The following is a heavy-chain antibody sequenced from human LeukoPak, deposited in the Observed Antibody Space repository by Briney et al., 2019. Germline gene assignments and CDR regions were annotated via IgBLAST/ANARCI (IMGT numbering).Heavy chain of an antibody. CDR2: ISYDGSNK. Sequence: GGSLRLSCAASGFTFSSYGMHWVRQAPGEGPEWVAVISYDGSNKYYADSVKGRFTISRDNSKNTLYLQMNSLRAEDTAVYYCAKDYATADYYYGMDVWGQGTTVTVSS. J-gene: IGHJ6*02. CDR3: AKDYATADYYYGMDV. D-gene: IGHD4-17*01. CDR1: GFTFSSYG. V-gene: IGHV3-30*18.